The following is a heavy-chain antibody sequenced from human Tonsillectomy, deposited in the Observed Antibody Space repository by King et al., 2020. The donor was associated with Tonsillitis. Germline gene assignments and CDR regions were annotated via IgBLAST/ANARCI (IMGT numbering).Heavy chain of an antibody. Sequence: QLQESGLGLVKPSETLSLTCAVSGYSITSDFYWGWIRQPPGKGLEWIGNIYHGRSTYCNPSLKSRVTISLDTSKNQFSLKLSSVTAADTAVYYCARVYCRSTTSPIIFDYWGQGTLVPVSS. J-gene: IGHJ4*02. D-gene: IGHD2-2*01. V-gene: IGHV4-38-2*01. CDR1: GYSITSDFY. CDR3: ARVYCRSTTSPIIFDY. CDR2: IYHGRST.